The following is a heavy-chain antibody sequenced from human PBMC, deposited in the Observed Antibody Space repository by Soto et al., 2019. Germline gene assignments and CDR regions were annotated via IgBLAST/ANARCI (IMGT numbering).Heavy chain of an antibody. CDR1: GGTFSSYA. J-gene: IGHJ6*02. CDR2: IIPIAETT. CDR3: ARSQGSSTSLEIYYYYYSGMDV. D-gene: IGHD2-2*01. V-gene: IGHV1-69*01. Sequence: QVQLVQSGAEVKKPGSSVKVSCKASGGTFSSYAISWVRQAPGQGLEWMGGIIPIAETTNYAQKFQGRVTITADESKSTAYMELSSLISEDTAVYYWARSQGSSTSLEIYYYYYSGMDVWGQGTTVTVSS.